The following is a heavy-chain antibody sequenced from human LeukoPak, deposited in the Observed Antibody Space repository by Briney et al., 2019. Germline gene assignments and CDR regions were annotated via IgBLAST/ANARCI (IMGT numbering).Heavy chain of an antibody. CDR1: GGTFSSYA. Sequence: SVKVSCKASGGTFSSYAISWVRQAPGQGLEWMGGIIPIFGTANYAQKFQGRVTITADESTSTAYMELSSLRSEDTAVYYCARGGYSFNWFDPWDQGTLVTVSS. V-gene: IGHV1-69*13. D-gene: IGHD5-18*01. CDR3: ARGGYSFNWFDP. CDR2: IIPIFGTA. J-gene: IGHJ5*02.